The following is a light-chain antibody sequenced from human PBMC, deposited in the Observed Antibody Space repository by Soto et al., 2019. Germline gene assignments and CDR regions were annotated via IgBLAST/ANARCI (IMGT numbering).Light chain of an antibody. CDR2: AAS. CDR1: QNININ. CDR3: QQSYSTLT. Sequence: DIQMTQFPSSLSASVGDRVTITCRASQNININLNWYQHKPGKAPSLLIYAASTLPNGVPSRFSGSGSGTDFTLTISSLQPEDFATYYCQQSYSTLTFGPGTKVHV. J-gene: IGKJ3*01. V-gene: IGKV1-39*01.